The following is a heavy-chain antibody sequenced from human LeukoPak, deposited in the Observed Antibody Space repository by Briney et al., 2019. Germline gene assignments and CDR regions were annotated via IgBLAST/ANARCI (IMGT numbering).Heavy chain of an antibody. D-gene: IGHD3-3*01. CDR2: ISGSGGST. V-gene: IGHV3-23*01. CDR3: ARDAYEPYYYYYYMDV. CDR1: GFTFSSYA. J-gene: IGHJ6*03. Sequence: PGGSLRLSCAASGFTFSSYAMSWVRQAPGKGLEWVSAISGSGGSTYYADSVKGRFTISRDNSKNTLYLQMNSLRAEDTAVYYCARDAYEPYYYYYYMDVWGKGTTVTVSS.